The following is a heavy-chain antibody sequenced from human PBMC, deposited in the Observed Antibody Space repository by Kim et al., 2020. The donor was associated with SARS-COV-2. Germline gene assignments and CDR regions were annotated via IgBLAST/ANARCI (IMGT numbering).Heavy chain of an antibody. J-gene: IGHJ3*01. CDR2: ISHRGSGT. V-gene: IGHV3-23*01. D-gene: IGHD3-10*01. CDR1: GFNFDTYA. Sequence: GGSLRLSCAASGFNFDTYAMSWARQAPGKGLEWVSAISHRGSGTYYPDSVRGRFIISRDNSRNTLYPQMNTLAAEDTALYYCARNSLTSYGSGAEAFDV. CDR3: ARNSLTSYGSGAEAFDV.